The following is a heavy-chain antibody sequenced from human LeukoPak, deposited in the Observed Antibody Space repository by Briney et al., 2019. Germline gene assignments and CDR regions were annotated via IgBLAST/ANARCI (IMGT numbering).Heavy chain of an antibody. J-gene: IGHJ6*03. V-gene: IGHV1-2*02. D-gene: IGHD3-16*01. CDR2: INPNSGGT. Sequence: AASVKVSCKASGYTFTGYYMHWVRQAPGQGLEWMGWINPNSGGTNYAQKFQGRVTMTRDTSISTAYMELSRLRSDDMAVYYCARGLITGRKGYMDVWGKGTTVTVSS. CDR3: ARGLITGRKGYMDV. CDR1: GYTFTGYY.